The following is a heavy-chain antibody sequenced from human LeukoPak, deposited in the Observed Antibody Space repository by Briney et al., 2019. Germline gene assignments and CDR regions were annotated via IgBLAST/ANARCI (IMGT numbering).Heavy chain of an antibody. CDR2: IYYSGST. CDR3: ARWYDILTGYYSGDAFDI. Sequence: SETLSLTCTVSGGSISSSSYYWGWIRQPPGKGLEWIGSIYYSGSTYYNPSLKSRVTISVDTSKNQFSLKVSSVTAADTDVYYCARWYDILTGYYSGDAFDIWGQGTMVTVSS. CDR1: GGSISSSSYY. J-gene: IGHJ3*02. D-gene: IGHD3-9*01. V-gene: IGHV4-39*01.